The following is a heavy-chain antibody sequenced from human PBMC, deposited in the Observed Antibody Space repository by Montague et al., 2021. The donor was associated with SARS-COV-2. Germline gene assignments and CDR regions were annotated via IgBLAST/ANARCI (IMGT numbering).Heavy chain of an antibody. Sequence: SETLSLTCAVSGGSISSSHWFTWVRQPPGKGLEWIGDIYDSETINYNPSLKRRVTISADRTKNQFSLKLSSVTAADTAVYYCARGPDSSGYYNDFDYWGQGPLVTVSS. CDR2: IYDSETI. V-gene: IGHV4-4*02. CDR1: GGSISSSHW. D-gene: IGHD3-22*01. CDR3: ARGPDSSGYYNDFDY. J-gene: IGHJ4*02.